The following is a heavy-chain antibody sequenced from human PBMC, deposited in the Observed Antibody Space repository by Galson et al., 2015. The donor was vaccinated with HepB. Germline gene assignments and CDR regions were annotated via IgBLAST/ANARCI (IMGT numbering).Heavy chain of an antibody. CDR3: ARDSCSSTSCYTAY. V-gene: IGHV4-61*02. D-gene: IGHD2-2*02. J-gene: IGHJ4*02. CDR2: IYTSGST. Sequence: TLSLTCTVSGGSISSGSYYWSWIRQPAGKGLEWIGRIYTSGSTNYNPSLKSRVTMSVDASKNQFSLKLSSVTAADTAVYYCARDSCSSTSCYTAYWGQGTLVTVSS. CDR1: GGSISSGSYY.